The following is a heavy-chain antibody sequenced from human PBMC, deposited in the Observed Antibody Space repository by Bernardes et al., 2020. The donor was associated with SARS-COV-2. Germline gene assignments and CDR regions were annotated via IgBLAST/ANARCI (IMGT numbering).Heavy chain of an antibody. Sequence: SETLSLTCSVSGGSMSSYYWSWVRQPPGKGLEWIGYIYYTGSTYYNPSLNTNYNPSLKSRVTISLDTSKIQFSLKLSSVTAADTAMYYCARVSSSRGRSYSFDYWGQGTLVTVSS. CDR1: GGSMSSYY. CDR3: ARVSSSRGRSYSFDY. J-gene: IGHJ4*02. CDR2: IYYTGSTYYNPSLNT. V-gene: IGHV4-59*01. D-gene: IGHD6-13*01.